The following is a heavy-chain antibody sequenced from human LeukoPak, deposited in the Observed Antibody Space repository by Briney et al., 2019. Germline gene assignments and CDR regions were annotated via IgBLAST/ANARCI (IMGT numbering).Heavy chain of an antibody. D-gene: IGHD4-17*01. CDR2: ISGSGGRT. CDR3: AKLSRGEPNDY. J-gene: IGHJ4*02. Sequence: TGGSLRLSCAASGFTFSSYATNWVRQAPGKGLEWVSAISGSGGRTHYADSVKGRFTISRDNSKNTLFLQMNSLRAEDTATYYCAKLSRGEPNDYWGQGTLVTVSS. CDR1: GFTFSSYA. V-gene: IGHV3-23*01.